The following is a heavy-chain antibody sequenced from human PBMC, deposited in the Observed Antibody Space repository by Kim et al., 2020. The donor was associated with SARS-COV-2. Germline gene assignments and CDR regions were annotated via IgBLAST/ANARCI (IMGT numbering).Heavy chain of an antibody. D-gene: IGHD1-1*01. CDR1: VHTFTNYG. Sequence: ASVKVSCKASVHTFTNYGISWVRQAPGQGLEWMGWVSNYNDGPNYAQKFQGRVTMIMDTSTDTAYMELRSLRSDDTAMYYCARDQGTKELDSFDSWGQGT. CDR2: VSNYNDGP. V-gene: IGHV1-18*01. CDR3: ARDQGTKELDSFDS. J-gene: IGHJ4*02.